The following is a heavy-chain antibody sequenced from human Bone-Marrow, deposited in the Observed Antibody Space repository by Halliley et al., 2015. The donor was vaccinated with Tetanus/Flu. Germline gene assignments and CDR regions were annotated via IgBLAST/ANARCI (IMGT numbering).Heavy chain of an antibody. CDR2: IRASAHSA. CDR3: AAGRWLHFKGDY. D-gene: IGHD3-10*01. V-gene: IGHV3-23*01. J-gene: IGHJ4*02. Sequence: WVSGIRASAHSASYADSVKGRFTISRDSSTNTVFLQMQNLRAADTAVYFCAAGRWLHFKGDYWGQGILVTVSS.